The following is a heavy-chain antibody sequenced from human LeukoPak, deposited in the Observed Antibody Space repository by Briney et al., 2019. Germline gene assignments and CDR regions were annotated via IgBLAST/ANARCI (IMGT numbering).Heavy chain of an antibody. CDR1: GFTFSSYA. D-gene: IGHD5-18*01. CDR3: AKVTVDTARAFDI. J-gene: IGHJ3*02. CDR2: ISWNSGSI. V-gene: IGHV3-9*01. Sequence: PGGSLRLSCAASGFTFSSYAMHWVRQAPGKGLGWVSGISWNSGSIGYADSVKGRFTISRDNAKNSLYLQMNSLRAEDTALYYCAKVTVDTARAFDIWGQGTMVTVSS.